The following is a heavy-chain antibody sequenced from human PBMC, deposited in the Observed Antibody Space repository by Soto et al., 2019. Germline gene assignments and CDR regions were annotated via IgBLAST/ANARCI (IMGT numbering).Heavy chain of an antibody. J-gene: IGHJ4*02. V-gene: IGHV4-31*03. CDR2: ISSSGST. CDR3: ARGAPYHRSYYFEH. Sequence: PSETQSLTSTVSGGSIRSGGSYWNWIRQHPEKGLEWIGFISSSGSTRYNPSLKGRGTITEDTSKNQFSLKMSSLTAADTAVYYCARGAPYHRSYYFEHWGQGTQVTVSS. D-gene: IGHD3-16*01. CDR1: GGSIRSGGSY.